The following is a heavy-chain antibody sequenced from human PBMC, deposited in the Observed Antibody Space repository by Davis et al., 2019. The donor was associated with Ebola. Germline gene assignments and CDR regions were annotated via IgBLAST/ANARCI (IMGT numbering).Heavy chain of an antibody. J-gene: IGHJ5*02. V-gene: IGHV4-34*01. D-gene: IGHD3-3*01. Sequence: GSLRLSCAVYGGSFSGYYWSWIRQPPGKGLEWIGEINHSGSTNYNPSLKSRVTISVDTSKNQFSLKLSSVTAADTAVYYCAKLTRFLDQSSWFDPWGQGTMVTVSS. CDR3: AKLTRFLDQSSWFDP. CDR1: GGSFSGYY. CDR2: INHSGST.